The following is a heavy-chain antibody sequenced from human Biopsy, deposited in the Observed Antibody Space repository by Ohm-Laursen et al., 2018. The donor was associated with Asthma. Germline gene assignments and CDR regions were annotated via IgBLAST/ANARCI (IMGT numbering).Heavy chain of an antibody. V-gene: IGHV4-59*01. CDR1: GGSISSFY. CDR2: VYWTGST. J-gene: IGHJ4*02. Sequence: TLSLTCSVYGGSISSFYWSWIRPSPEKGLEWMGYVYWTGSTNYNPSLKSRITMSVDTSKNRMFLELPSVTAADTAIYYCVRAVRNEQWLAPFDYWGQGKPVTVSS. CDR3: VRAVRNEQWLAPFDY. D-gene: IGHD6-19*01.